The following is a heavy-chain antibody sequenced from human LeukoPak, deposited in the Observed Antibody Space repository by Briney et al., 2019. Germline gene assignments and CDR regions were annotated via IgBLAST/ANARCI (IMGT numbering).Heavy chain of an antibody. CDR1: GYTFTSYG. J-gene: IGHJ6*03. CDR2: ISAYNGNT. Sequence: ASVKVSCKASGYTFTSYGISWVRQAPGQGLEWMGWISAYNGNTNYAQKLQGRVTMTTDTSTSTACMELRSLRSDDTAVYYCARHYDILTGYQYYYMDVWGKGATVTISS. CDR3: ARHYDILTGYQYYYMDV. D-gene: IGHD3-9*01. V-gene: IGHV1-18*01.